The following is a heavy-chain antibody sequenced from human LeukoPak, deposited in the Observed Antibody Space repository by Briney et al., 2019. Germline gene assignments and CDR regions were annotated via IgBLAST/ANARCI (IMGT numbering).Heavy chain of an antibody. D-gene: IGHD2-21*02. CDR1: GFTFSGSA. Sequence: GGSLKLSCAASGFTFSGSAMHWVRQASGKGLEWVGRIRSKANSYATAYAASVKGRFTISRDDSKNTAYLQMNSLKTEDTAVYYCTRQSPIYCGGDCYLFDYWGQGTLVTVSS. CDR2: IRSKANSYAT. V-gene: IGHV3-73*01. CDR3: TRQSPIYCGGDCYLFDY. J-gene: IGHJ4*02.